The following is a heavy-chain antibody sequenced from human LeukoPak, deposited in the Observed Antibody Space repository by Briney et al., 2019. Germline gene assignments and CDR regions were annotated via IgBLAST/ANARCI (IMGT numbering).Heavy chain of an antibody. CDR2: IYPGDSDN. Sequence: ESLKISCKGSGYSFTSYWIGWVRQMPGKGLEWMGIIYPGDSDNRYSPSFKGQVTISVDKSISTAYLQWSSLKASDTAMYYCASGRLRRTRDAFDIWGQGTMVTVSS. D-gene: IGHD4-17*01. J-gene: IGHJ3*02. CDR1: GYSFTSYW. V-gene: IGHV5-51*01. CDR3: ASGRLRRTRDAFDI.